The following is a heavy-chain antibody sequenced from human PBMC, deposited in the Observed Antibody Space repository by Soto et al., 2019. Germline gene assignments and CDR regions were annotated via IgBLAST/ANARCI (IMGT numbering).Heavy chain of an antibody. V-gene: IGHV4-30-4*01. CDR1: GGSISSGDYF. D-gene: IGHD3-9*01. J-gene: IGHJ6*02. CDR3: ARGLVIRPYYYHGMDV. Sequence: QVQLQESGPGLVKPSQTLCLTCTVSGGSISSGDYFWSWIRQSPGKGLEWIGYISSIGSTYYNPSLKSRVSVSRDTSKNQFSLKLSSMTTTDTAVYYCARGLVIRPYYYHGMDVWGQGTTVTVSS. CDR2: ISSIGST.